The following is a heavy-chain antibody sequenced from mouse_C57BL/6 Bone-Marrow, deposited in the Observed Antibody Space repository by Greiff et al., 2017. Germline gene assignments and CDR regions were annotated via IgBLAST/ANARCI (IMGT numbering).Heavy chain of an antibody. Sequence: DVQLQESGPELVKPGGSLKLSCAASGFTFSSYGMSWVRQTPDKRLEWVATISSGGSYTYYPDSVKGRFTISRDNAKNTLYLQMSSLKSEDTAMYYCARFAYWGQGTLVTVSA. CDR1: GFTFSSYG. V-gene: IGHV5-6*01. CDR2: ISSGGSYT. CDR3: ARFAY. J-gene: IGHJ3*01.